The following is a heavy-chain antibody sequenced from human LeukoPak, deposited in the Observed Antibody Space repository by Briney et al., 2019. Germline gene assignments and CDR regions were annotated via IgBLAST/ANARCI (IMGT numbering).Heavy chain of an antibody. Sequence: SETLSLTCTVSGGSISSYYWSWIRQPPGKGLEWIGYIYYSGSTNYNPSLTSRVAISVDTSKNQFSLNLNSVTAADTAVYYCARDYYGSGSFPTINWFDPWGQGTLVTVSS. D-gene: IGHD3-10*01. CDR1: GGSISSYY. J-gene: IGHJ5*02. CDR3: ARDYYGSGSFPTINWFDP. V-gene: IGHV4-59*01. CDR2: IYYSGST.